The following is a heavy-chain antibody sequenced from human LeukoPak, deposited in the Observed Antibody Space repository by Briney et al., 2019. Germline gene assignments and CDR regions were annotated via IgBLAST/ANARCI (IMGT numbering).Heavy chain of an antibody. J-gene: IGHJ4*02. CDR1: GFTFSSYA. D-gene: IGHD5-24*01. CDR2: ISGSGGST. CDR3: AKGLEMATIAPGDY. Sequence: GGSLRLSCAASGFTFSSYAMSWVRQAPGKGLEWVSAISGSGGSTYYADSVKGRFTISRDNSKNTLYLQMNSLRAEDTAVYYCAKGLEMATIAPGDYWGQGTLVTVSS. V-gene: IGHV3-23*01.